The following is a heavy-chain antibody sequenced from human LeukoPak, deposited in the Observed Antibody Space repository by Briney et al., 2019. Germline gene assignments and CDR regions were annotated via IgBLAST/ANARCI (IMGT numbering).Heavy chain of an antibody. CDR1: GGSISSYY. CDR3: ARDQYSSSWHQNY. Sequence: SETLSLTCTVSGGSISSYYWSWIRQPPGKGLEWIGYIYYSGSTNYNPSLKSRVTISVDTSKNQFSLKLSSVTAADTAVYYCARDQYSSSWHQNYWGQGTLVTVSS. D-gene: IGHD6-13*01. V-gene: IGHV4-59*01. CDR2: IYYSGST. J-gene: IGHJ4*02.